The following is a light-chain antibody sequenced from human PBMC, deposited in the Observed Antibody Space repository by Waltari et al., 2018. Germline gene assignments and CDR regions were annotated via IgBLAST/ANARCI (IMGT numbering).Light chain of an antibody. CDR2: LNSDGSH. Sequence: QPVLTQSPSASASLGASVKLTCTLTTGHSDFAIAWHQQQPERGPRYLMKLNSDGSHTKGDEIPDRFSGSSSGAGRDLTIPSLWSEDEAAYYCQTWGSGTVIFGGGTYLPVL. V-gene: IGLV4-69*01. CDR3: QTWGSGTVI. J-gene: IGLJ2*01. CDR1: TGHSDFA.